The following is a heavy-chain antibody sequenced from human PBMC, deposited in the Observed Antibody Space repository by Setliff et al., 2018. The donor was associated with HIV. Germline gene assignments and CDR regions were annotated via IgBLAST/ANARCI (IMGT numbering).Heavy chain of an antibody. V-gene: IGHV1-69*04. D-gene: IGHD2-15*01. CDR3: ARDPPVVVRHLFDP. Sequence: SVKVSCKASGGTFSDYTVNWVRQAPGQGLEWMGRIIPIIVIENYAQKFQGRVTITADKSTSTAYMELNSLRSDDTAVYYCARDPPVVVRHLFDPWGQGTLVT. CDR1: GGTFSDYT. CDR2: IIPIIVIE. J-gene: IGHJ5*02.